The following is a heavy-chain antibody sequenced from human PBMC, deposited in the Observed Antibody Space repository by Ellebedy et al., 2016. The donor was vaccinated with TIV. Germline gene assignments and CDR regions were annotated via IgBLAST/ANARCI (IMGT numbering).Heavy chain of an antibody. Sequence: SQTLSLTCAISGDSVSSNNAAWHWIRQSPSRGLEWLGRTYYRSKWYYDYADSVKGRITIKPDTYENQFSLQLNSVTPNDTAVYFCALEGRTGRLHWGQGTLVTVAS. V-gene: IGHV6-1*01. D-gene: IGHD1-1*01. CDR3: ALEGRTGRLH. CDR1: GDSVSSNNAA. CDR2: TYYRSKWYY. J-gene: IGHJ4*02.